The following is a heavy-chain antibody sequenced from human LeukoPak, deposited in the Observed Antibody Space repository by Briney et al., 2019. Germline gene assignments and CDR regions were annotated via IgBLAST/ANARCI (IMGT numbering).Heavy chain of an antibody. CDR3: ARALITMVRGVIWYFDY. CDR1: GGSISSGSYY. CDR2: IYTSGST. V-gene: IGHV4-61*02. D-gene: IGHD3-10*01. J-gene: IGHJ4*02. Sequence: SETLSLTCTVSGGSISSGSYYWRWIRQPAGKGLEWIGRIYTSGSTNYNPSLKSRVTISVDTSKNQFSLKLSSVTAADTAVYYCARALITMVRGVIWYFDYWGQGTLVTVSS.